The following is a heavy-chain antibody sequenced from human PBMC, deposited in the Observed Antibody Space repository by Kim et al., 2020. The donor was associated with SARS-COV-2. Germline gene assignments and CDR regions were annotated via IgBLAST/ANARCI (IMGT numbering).Heavy chain of an antibody. V-gene: IGHV1-69*13. Sequence: SVKVSCKASGGTFSSYAISWVRQAPGQGLEWMGGIIPIFGTANYAQKFQGRVTITADESTSTAYMELSSLRSEDTAVYYCARGYCSGGSCSNYYYYYMDVWGKGTTVTVSS. D-gene: IGHD2-15*01. CDR1: GGTFSSYA. J-gene: IGHJ6*03. CDR2: IIPIFGTA. CDR3: ARGYCSGGSCSNYYYYYMDV.